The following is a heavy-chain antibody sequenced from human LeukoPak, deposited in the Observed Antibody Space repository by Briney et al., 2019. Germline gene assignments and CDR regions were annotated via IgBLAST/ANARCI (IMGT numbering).Heavy chain of an antibody. Sequence: PSETLSLTCAVSGGSISSGGYSWSWIRQPPGKGLEWIGYIYHSGSTHYNPSLKSRVTISIDRSKNQFSLKLSSVTAADTAVYYCARGFDILTGSLLLEDAFDIWGQGTMVTVSS. CDR3: ARGFDILTGSLLLEDAFDI. CDR2: IYHSGST. D-gene: IGHD3-9*01. J-gene: IGHJ3*02. CDR1: GGSISSGGYS. V-gene: IGHV4-30-2*01.